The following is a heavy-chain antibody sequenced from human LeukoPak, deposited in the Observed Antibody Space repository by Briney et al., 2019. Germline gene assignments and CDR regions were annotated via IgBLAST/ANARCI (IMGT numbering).Heavy chain of an antibody. J-gene: IGHJ4*02. D-gene: IGHD6-13*01. CDR2: IYYSGST. V-gene: IGHV4-59*01. Sequence: PSETLSLTCTVSGVSISSYYWSWIRQPPGKGLEWIGYIYYSGSTNYNPSLKSRVTISVDTSKNQFSLKLSSVTAADTAVYYCARGPGGIAAAGYYFDYWGQGTLVTVSS. CDR1: GVSISSYY. CDR3: ARGPGGIAAAGYYFDY.